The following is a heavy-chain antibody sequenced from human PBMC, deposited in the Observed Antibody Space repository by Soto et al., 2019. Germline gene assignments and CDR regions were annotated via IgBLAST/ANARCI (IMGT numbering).Heavy chain of an antibody. Sequence: SVKVSCKASGGTFSSYTISWVRQVPGQGLEWMGRIIPILGIANYAQKFQGRVTITADKSTSTAYMELSSLRSEDTAVYYCASGVRYCSGGSCYGTAYDAFDIWGQGTMVTVSS. V-gene: IGHV1-69*02. D-gene: IGHD2-15*01. J-gene: IGHJ3*02. CDR2: IIPILGIA. CDR1: GGTFSSYT. CDR3: ASGVRYCSGGSCYGTAYDAFDI.